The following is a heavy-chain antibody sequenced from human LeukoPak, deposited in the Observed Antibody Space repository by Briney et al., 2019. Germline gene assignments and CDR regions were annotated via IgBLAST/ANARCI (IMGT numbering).Heavy chain of an antibody. CDR1: GFIFSDYY. J-gene: IGHJ4*02. V-gene: IGHV3-11*01. CDR3: TSGSSSVGY. CDR2: TSPTGTDT. D-gene: IGHD6-6*01. Sequence: GGSLRLSCAASGFIFSDYYMSWIRQVPGKGLEWVSYTSPTGTDTYYAQSVKGRFTISRDNAKNPLSLHMNSLRAEDTAIYYCTSGSSSVGYWGQGTLVTVSS.